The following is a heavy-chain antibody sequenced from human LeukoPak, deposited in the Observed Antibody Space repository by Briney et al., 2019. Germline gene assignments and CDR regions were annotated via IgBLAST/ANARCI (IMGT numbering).Heavy chain of an antibody. D-gene: IGHD3-22*01. Sequence: PGGSLRLSCAASGFPFSSYGMHWVRQAPGKGLEWVAFIRYDGSNKYYADSVKGRFTISRDNSKNTLYLQMNSLRAEDTAVYYCAKGGDPYYYDSSGYSPPWGYWGQGTLVTVSS. CDR1: GFPFSSYG. CDR2: IRYDGSNK. CDR3: AKGGDPYYYDSSGYSPPWGY. J-gene: IGHJ4*02. V-gene: IGHV3-30*02.